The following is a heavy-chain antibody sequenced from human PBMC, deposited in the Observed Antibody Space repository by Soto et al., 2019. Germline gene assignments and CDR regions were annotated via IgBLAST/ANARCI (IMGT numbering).Heavy chain of an antibody. D-gene: IGHD1-26*01. V-gene: IGHV1-2*02. CDR1: GYTFTGYY. CDR2: INPNSGGT. J-gene: IGHJ6*02. CDR3: ARERFAVGATGNYYYYYYGMDV. Sequence: QVQLVQSGAEVKKPGASVKVSCKASGYTFTGYYMHWVRQAPGQGLEWMGWINPNSGGTNYAQKVQGGVTMTRDTSISTAYMELSRLRSDDTAVYYCARERFAVGATGNYYYYYYGMDVWGQGTTVTVSS.